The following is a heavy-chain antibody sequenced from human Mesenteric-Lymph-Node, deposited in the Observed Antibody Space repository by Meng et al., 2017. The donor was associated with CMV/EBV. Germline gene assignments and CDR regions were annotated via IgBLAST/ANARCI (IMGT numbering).Heavy chain of an antibody. CDR2: ISPDGSSA. Sequence: GGSLRLSCAASGFTVSSNYMSWVRQAPGKGLVWVSRISPDGSSAAYADSVRGRFTISRDNAKNTLYLQMNSLRVEDTAVYYCAAWAHILAVAPTGDDYWGQGTLVTVSS. CDR3: AAWAHILAVAPTGDDY. CDR1: GFTVSSNY. D-gene: IGHD2-2*01. V-gene: IGHV3-74*03. J-gene: IGHJ4*02.